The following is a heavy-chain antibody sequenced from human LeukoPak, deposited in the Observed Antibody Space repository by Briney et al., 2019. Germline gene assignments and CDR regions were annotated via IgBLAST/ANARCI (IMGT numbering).Heavy chain of an antibody. CDR3: ARSNSSSWFPDYYYYGMDV. V-gene: IGHV1-69*06. J-gene: IGHJ6*04. CDR1: GGTFSGYA. Sequence: SVKVSCKASGGTFSGYAISWVRQAPGQGLEWMGGIIPIFGTANYAQKFQGRVTITADKSTSTAYMKLSSLRSEDTAVYYCARSNSSSWFPDYYYYGMDVWGKGTTVTVSS. CDR2: IIPIFGTA. D-gene: IGHD6-13*01.